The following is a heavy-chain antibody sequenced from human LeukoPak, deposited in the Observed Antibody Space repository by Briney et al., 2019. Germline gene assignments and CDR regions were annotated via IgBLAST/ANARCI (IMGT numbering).Heavy chain of an antibody. V-gene: IGHV3-23*01. Sequence: GGSLRLSCAASGFTFSSYAMSWVRQAPGKGLEWVSATSGRGGSTYYADSVKGRFTISRDNSKNTLYLQMNSLRAEDTAVYYCAKEQSAHYYDSSGRYFDYWGQGTLVTVSS. CDR2: TSGRGGST. J-gene: IGHJ4*02. CDR1: GFTFSSYA. D-gene: IGHD3-22*01. CDR3: AKEQSAHYYDSSGRYFDY.